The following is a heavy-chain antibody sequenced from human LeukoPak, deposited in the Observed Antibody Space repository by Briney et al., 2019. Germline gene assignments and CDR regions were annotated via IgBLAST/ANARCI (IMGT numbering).Heavy chain of an antibody. CDR3: AREDVDKAMATSYYGMDV. CDR2: INSDESST. CDR1: GFTFSSYW. V-gene: IGHV3-74*01. Sequence: SGGSLRLSCAASGFTFSSYWMHWVRQPPGKGLVWVSRINSDESSTSYADSVKGRFTISRDNAKNTLYLQMNSLRAEDTAVYYCAREDVDKAMATSYYGMDVWGQGTTVTVSS. D-gene: IGHD5-18*01. J-gene: IGHJ6*02.